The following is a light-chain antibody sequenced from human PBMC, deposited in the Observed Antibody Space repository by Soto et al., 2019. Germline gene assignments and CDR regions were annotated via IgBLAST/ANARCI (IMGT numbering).Light chain of an antibody. CDR1: SSDVGGYNY. V-gene: IGLV2-14*01. CDR3: SPYTSSSTLHD. CDR2: DVS. Sequence: QSALTQPASVSGSPGQSITISCTGTSSDVGGYNYVSWYQQHPGKAPKLMIYDVSNRPSGVSNRFSGSKSGNTASLTISGLQAEVEADYYGSPYTSSSTLHDFGPGTKV. J-gene: IGLJ1*01.